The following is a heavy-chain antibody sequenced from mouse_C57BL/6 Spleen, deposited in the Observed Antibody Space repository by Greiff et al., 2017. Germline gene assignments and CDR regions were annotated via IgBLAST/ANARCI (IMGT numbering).Heavy chain of an antibody. Sequence: EVKLEESGPGLVKPSQSLSLTCSVTGYSITSGYYWNWIRQFPGNKLEWMGYISYDGSNNYNPSLKNRISITRDTSKNQFFLKLNSVTTEDTATYYCAREEEAMDYWGQGTSVTVSS. V-gene: IGHV3-6*01. CDR3: AREEEAMDY. J-gene: IGHJ4*01. CDR1: GYSITSGYY. CDR2: ISYDGSN.